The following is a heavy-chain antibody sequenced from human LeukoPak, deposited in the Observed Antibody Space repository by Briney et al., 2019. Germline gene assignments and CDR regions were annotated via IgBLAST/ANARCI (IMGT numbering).Heavy chain of an antibody. Sequence: SETLPLTCTVSGGSISSDSYYWSWIRQHPGKGLEWIGYIYYSGSTYYNPSLKSRVTISLDTSKNQFSLKLSSVTAADTAVYYCARSYCSSISCYYWFDPWGQGTLVTVSS. CDR3: ARSYCSSISCYYWFDP. CDR1: GGSISSDSYY. D-gene: IGHD2-2*01. V-gene: IGHV4-31*03. CDR2: IYYSGST. J-gene: IGHJ5*02.